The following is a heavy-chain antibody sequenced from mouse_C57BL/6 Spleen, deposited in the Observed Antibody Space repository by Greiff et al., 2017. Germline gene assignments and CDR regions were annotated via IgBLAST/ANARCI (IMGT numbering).Heavy chain of an antibody. CDR1: GYTFTSYW. V-gene: IGHV1-52*01. CDR3: ARADYYGSSHWYFDV. Sequence: QVQLQQPGAELVRPGSSVKLSCKASGYTFTSYWMHWVKQRPIQGLEWIGNIDPSDSATHYNQKFKDKATLTVDKSSSTAYMQLSSLTTEDSAVYYWARADYYGSSHWYFDVWGTGTTGTVSA. CDR2: IDPSDSAT. D-gene: IGHD1-1*01. J-gene: IGHJ1*03.